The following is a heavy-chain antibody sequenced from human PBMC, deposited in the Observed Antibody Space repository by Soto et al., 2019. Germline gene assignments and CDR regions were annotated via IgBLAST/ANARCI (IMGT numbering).Heavy chain of an antibody. Sequence: QVQLVQSGAEVKKPGASVKVSCKPSGYTFTRYDINGVRQATGRGLEWMGWMNPNSGNTGYAQKSQGRVTRTRHTSIRTAYMELSSLRSEDTAVYYCARSTNDYGDRHWGQGTLVTVSS. J-gene: IGHJ4*02. V-gene: IGHV1-8*01. D-gene: IGHD4-17*01. CDR2: MNPNSGNT. CDR3: ARSTNDYGDRH. CDR1: GYTFTRYD.